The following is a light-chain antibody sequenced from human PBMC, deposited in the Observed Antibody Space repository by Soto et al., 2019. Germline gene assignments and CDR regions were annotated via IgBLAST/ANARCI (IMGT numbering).Light chain of an antibody. CDR3: SSYTSSSTQV. CDR1: SSDVGGYNY. CDR2: EVS. Sequence: QSVLTQPASVSGSPGQSITISCTGTSSDVGGYNYVSWYQQYPSKAPKLMIYEVSNRPSGVSNRFSGSKSGNTASLTISGLQAEDEADYYCSSYTSSSTQVFGTGTKVTVL. V-gene: IGLV2-14*01. J-gene: IGLJ1*01.